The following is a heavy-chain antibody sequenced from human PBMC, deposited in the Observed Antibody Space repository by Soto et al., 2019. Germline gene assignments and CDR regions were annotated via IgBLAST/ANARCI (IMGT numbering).Heavy chain of an antibody. V-gene: IGHV4-59*01. J-gene: IGHJ4*02. CDR2: IYYSGST. CDR1: GDSMSSYY. Sequence: SETLSLTCTVSGDSMSSYYWSWIRQPPGKGLEWIGYIYYSGSTTYNPSLRSRVTMSVDTSKNQFSLRLSSVTAADTAVYYCAGAKSNYQTFDHWGQGSQVTVSS. D-gene: IGHD4-4*01. CDR3: AGAKSNYQTFDH.